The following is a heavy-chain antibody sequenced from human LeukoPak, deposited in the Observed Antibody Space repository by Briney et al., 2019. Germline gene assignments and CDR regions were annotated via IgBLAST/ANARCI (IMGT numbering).Heavy chain of an antibody. J-gene: IGHJ4*02. V-gene: IGHV1-2*02. Sequence: ASVKVSCKASGYTFTGYYMHWVRQAPGQGLEWMGWINPNSGGTNYAQKFQGRVTMTRDTSISTAYMKLSRLRSDDTAVYYCARAGRDYYDSSGLAYWGQGTLVTVSS. CDR1: GYTFTGYY. CDR2: INPNSGGT. CDR3: ARAGRDYYDSSGLAY. D-gene: IGHD3-22*01.